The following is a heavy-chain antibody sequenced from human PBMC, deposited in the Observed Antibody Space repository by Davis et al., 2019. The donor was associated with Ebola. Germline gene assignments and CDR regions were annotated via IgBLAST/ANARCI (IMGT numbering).Heavy chain of an antibody. CDR2: ISSTGVYI. CDR1: GFNLSTYS. J-gene: IGHJ4*02. Sequence: GESLKISCAASGFNLSTYSMNWVRQAPGKGPEWVSHISSTGVYIFYRDSVKGRFTISRDNAKNSLFLQMNSLRAEDTAAYYCARDFGRGADFRGQGTVVTVSS. V-gene: IGHV3-21*01. CDR3: ARDFGRGADF. D-gene: IGHD2/OR15-2a*01.